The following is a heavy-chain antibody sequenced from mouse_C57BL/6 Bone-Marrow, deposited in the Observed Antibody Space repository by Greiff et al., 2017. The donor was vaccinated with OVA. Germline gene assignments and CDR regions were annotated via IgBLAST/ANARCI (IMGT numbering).Heavy chain of an antibody. D-gene: IGHD2-4*01. CDR1: GYTFTSYW. V-gene: IGHV1-61*01. J-gene: IGHJ4*01. CDR3: ARWGHDYEGDD. Sequence: QVQLQQPGAELVRPGSSVKLSCKASGYTFTSYWMDWVKQRPGQGLEWIGNIYPSDSETHYNQKFKDKATLTVDKSSSTAYMQVSSLTSEDAAVYNCARWGHDYEGDDWGQGTSVTVSS. CDR2: IYPSDSET.